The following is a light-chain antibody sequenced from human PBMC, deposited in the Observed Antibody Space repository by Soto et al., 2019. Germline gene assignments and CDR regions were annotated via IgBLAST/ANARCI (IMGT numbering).Light chain of an antibody. CDR2: GAS. CDR3: QQYDIYSWT. J-gene: IGKJ1*01. Sequence: EMDLAQSPGPLSLSPGARATLSCRFIQSVSNNYLAGYQQKPGQAPRLLIYGASNRAAGSADRFSSGGSGTDYSLTIIRRVHDEYVADYYQQYDIYSWTFGQGTKVDI. V-gene: IGKV3-20*01. CDR1: QSVSNNY.